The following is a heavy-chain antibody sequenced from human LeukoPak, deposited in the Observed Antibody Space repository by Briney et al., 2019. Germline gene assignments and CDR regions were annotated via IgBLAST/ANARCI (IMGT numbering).Heavy chain of an antibody. CDR2: IYYSGST. Sequence: SETLSLTYTVSGGSISSYYWSWIRQPPGKGLEWIGYIYYSGSTNYNPSLKSRVTISVDTSKNQFSLKLSSVTAADTAVYYCAGITMVRGPIDYWGQGTLVTVSS. CDR1: GGSISSYY. V-gene: IGHV4-59*08. J-gene: IGHJ4*02. D-gene: IGHD3-10*01. CDR3: AGITMVRGPIDY.